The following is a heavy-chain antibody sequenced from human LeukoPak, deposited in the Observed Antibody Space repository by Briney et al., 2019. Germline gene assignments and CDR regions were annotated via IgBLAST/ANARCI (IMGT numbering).Heavy chain of an antibody. CDR2: ISYDGSNK. D-gene: IGHD6-13*01. Sequence: PGGSLRLSCAASGFTFSSYAMHWVRQAPGKGLEWVAVISYDGSNKYYADSVKGRFTISRDNSKNTLYLQMNSLRAEDTAVYYCAKDGVKAAAGHRGFDYWGQGTLVTVSS. CDR3: AKDGVKAAAGHRGFDY. V-gene: IGHV3-30*04. J-gene: IGHJ4*02. CDR1: GFTFSSYA.